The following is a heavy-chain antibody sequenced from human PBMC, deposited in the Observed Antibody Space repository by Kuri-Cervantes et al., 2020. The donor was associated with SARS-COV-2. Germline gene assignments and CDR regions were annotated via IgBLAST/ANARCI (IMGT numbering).Heavy chain of an antibody. J-gene: IGHJ6*03. CDR3: ARRAYGEQVDYYYMDV. CDR1: GYSFTTYW. Sequence: GGSLRLSCKGSGYSFTTYWIGWVRQMPGKGLDWMGIIYPGDSDTRYSPSFQGQVTISADKSISTAFLQWSSLKASDTAIYYCARRAYGEQVDYYYMDVWGKGTTVTVSS. V-gene: IGHV5-51*01. CDR2: IYPGDSDT. D-gene: IGHD4-17*01.